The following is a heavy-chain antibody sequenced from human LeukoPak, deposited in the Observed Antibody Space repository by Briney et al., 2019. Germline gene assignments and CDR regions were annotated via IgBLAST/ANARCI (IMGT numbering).Heavy chain of an antibody. CDR1: GFTFSDYY. CDR2: IKSKTGGGTT. D-gene: IGHD3-3*01. CDR3: TTDRATYDFWSGYYLPDAFDI. V-gene: IGHV3-15*01. J-gene: IGHJ3*02. Sequence: PGGSLRLSCAASGFTFSDYYMSWVRQAPGKGLEWVGRIKSKTGGGTTDYAAPVKSRFTISRDDSQNTLYLQMNSLKTEDTAVYYCTTDRATYDFWSGYYLPDAFDIWGQGTTVTVSS.